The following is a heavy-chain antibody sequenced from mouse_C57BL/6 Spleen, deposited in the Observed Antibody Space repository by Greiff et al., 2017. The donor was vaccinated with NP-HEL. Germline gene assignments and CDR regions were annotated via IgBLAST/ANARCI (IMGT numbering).Heavy chain of an antibody. J-gene: IGHJ3*01. CDR3: TTPHYYYGSSYWFAY. D-gene: IGHD1-1*01. V-gene: IGHV14-4*01. CDR1: GFNIKDDY. CDR2: IDPENGDT. Sequence: EVQLQQSGAELVRPGASVKLSCTASGFNIKDDYMHWVKQRPEQGLEWIGWIDPENGDTEYASKFQGKATITADTSSNTAYLQLSSLTSEDTAVYYCTTPHYYYGSSYWFAYWGQGTLVTVSA.